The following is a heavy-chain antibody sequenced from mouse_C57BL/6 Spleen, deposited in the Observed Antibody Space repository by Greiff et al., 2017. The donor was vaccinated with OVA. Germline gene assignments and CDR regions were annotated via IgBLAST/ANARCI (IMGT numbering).Heavy chain of an antibody. Sequence: QVQLQQPGAELVRPGTSVKLSCKASGYTFTSYWMHWVKQRPGQGLEWIGVIDPSDSYTNYNQKFKGKATLTVDTSSSTAYMQLSSLTSEDSAVYYGARRSVVARSYWYFDVWGTGTTVTVSS. CDR1: GYTFTSYW. D-gene: IGHD1-1*01. V-gene: IGHV1-59*01. CDR3: ARRSVVARSYWYFDV. J-gene: IGHJ1*03. CDR2: IDPSDSYT.